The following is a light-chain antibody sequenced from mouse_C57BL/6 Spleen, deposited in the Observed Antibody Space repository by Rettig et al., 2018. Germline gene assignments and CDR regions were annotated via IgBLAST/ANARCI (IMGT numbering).Light chain of an antibody. CDR1: SSVNY. CDR2: DTS. V-gene: IGKV4-55*01. J-gene: IGKJ4*01. Sequence: QIVLTQSPAIMSASPGEKVTMTCSASSSVNYMYWYQQKPGSSPRLLIYDTSNLASGVPFRFSGSGSGTSYSLTISRMESEDAATYYCQQWSSYPFTFGSGTKLEIK. CDR3: QQWSSYPFT.